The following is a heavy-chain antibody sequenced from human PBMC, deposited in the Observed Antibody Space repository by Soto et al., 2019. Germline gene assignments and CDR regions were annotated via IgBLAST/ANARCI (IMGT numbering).Heavy chain of an antibody. CDR3: ARVPYSYGLWFYLDY. J-gene: IGHJ4*02. Sequence: ASVKVSCKASGYTFTYYHIHWVRQSPGQGLEWMGIINPNTGDTTYAQKFQGRVTMTSDTSTNTVYMEVSSLTSEDTALYYCARVPYSYGLWFYLDYWGQGTLVTVSS. V-gene: IGHV1-46*01. D-gene: IGHD5-18*01. CDR1: GYTFTYYH. CDR2: INPNTGDT.